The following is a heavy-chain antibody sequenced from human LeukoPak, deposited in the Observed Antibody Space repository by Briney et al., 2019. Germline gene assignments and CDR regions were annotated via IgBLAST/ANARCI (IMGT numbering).Heavy chain of an antibody. V-gene: IGHV1-18*01. J-gene: IGHJ4*02. CDR1: GYTSDFMKYG. Sequence: AAVKVSCKTSGYTSDFMKYGVAWVRQAPGQGLEWMGWINPDSGHANYAQKFQGRVTMTTHTSTTTAFMELRSLRSEDTAVYYCARWGGTGFHYWGQGTLVTVSS. CDR3: ARWGGTGFHY. D-gene: IGHD7-27*01. CDR2: INPDSGHA.